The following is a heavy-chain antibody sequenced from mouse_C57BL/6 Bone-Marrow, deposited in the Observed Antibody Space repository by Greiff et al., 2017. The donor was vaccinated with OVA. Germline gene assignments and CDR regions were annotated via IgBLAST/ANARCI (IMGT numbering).Heavy chain of an antibody. Sequence: VQLQQSGAELMKPGASVKLSCKATGYTFTGYWIEWVKQRPGHGLEWIGEILPGSGSTNYHEKFKGKATFTADTSSNPAYIQLSCLHPVYSALFYSERRLLRPYYCDDGGKGTTLTVSS. CDR2: ILPGSGST. D-gene: IGHD2-3*01. V-gene: IGHV1-9*01. J-gene: IGHJ2*01. CDR1: GYTFTGYW. CDR3: ERRLLRPYYCDD.